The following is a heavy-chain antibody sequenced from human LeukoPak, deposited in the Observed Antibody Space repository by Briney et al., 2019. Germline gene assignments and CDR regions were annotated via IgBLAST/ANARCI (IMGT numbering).Heavy chain of an antibody. V-gene: IGHV3-74*01. Sequence: GGSLRLSCAASGFTFSSHWMHWVRQAPGKGLVWVSHIRSDGSSTNYADSVKGRFTISRDNAKSTLYLQMNSLRAGDTAVYYCARASGSGSHYPFDYWGQGTLVTVSS. CDR3: ARASGSGSHYPFDY. CDR1: GFTFSSHW. CDR2: IRSDGSST. J-gene: IGHJ4*02. D-gene: IGHD3-10*01.